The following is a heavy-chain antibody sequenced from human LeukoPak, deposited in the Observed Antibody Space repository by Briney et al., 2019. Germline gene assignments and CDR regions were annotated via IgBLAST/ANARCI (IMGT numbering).Heavy chain of an antibody. CDR3: ATLVIAVAGGFGDY. Sequence: GASVKVSCKASGYTFTDYYMHWVRQAPGQGLEWMGWINPNTGGTKYAQKFQGRVTMTRDTSISTGYMELSRLRSDDTAVYYCATLVIAVAGGFGDYWGQGTLVTVSS. J-gene: IGHJ4*02. CDR2: INPNTGGT. D-gene: IGHD6-19*01. CDR1: GYTFTDYY. V-gene: IGHV1-2*02.